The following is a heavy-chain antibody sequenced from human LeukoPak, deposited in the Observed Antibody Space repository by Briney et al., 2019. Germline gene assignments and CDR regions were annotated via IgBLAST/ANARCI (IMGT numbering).Heavy chain of an antibody. CDR2: INPNSGGT. D-gene: IGHD6-13*01. J-gene: IGHJ3*02. Sequence: ASVKVSCKASGGTFSSYAISWVRQAPGQGLEWMGWINPNSGGTNYAQKFQGRVTMTRDTSISTAYMELSRLRSDGTAVYYCKQQLGNDAFDIWGQGTMVTVSS. CDR1: GGTFSSYA. V-gene: IGHV1-2*02. CDR3: KQQLGNDAFDI.